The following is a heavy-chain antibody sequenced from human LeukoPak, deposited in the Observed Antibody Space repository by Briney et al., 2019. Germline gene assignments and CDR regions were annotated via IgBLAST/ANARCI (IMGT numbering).Heavy chain of an antibody. CDR3: ASHRRDGLYYLDY. CDR2: IYYSGST. D-gene: IGHD5-24*01. J-gene: IGHJ4*02. CDR1: GGSISSSSYY. V-gene: IGHV4-39*01. Sequence: SETLSLTCTVSGGSISSSSYYWGWIRQPPGKGLEWIGSIYYSGSTYYNPSLKSRVTISVDTSKNQFSLKLSSVTAADTAVYYCASHRRDGLYYLDYWGQGTLVTVSS.